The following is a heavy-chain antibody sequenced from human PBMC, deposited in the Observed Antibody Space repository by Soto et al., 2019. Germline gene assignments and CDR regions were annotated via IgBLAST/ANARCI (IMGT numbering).Heavy chain of an antibody. CDR1: GFTFTNYW. J-gene: IGHJ4*02. V-gene: IGHV3-7*04. CDR3: ARGLRWLDY. Sequence: EVQLVESGGALVQPGGSLRLSCAASGFTFTNYWMTWVRQAPGKGLEWVANIKQDGTEKYYVDSVKGRFTISRDNAKNSLFLQMNSLRAEDTAVFYWARGLRWLDYWGQGTLVTVSS. CDR2: IKQDGTEK. D-gene: IGHD4-17*01.